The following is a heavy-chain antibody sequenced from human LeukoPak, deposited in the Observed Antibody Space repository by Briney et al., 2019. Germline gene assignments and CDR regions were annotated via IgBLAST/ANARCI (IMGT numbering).Heavy chain of an antibody. Sequence: SGTLSLTCAVYGGSFSGYYWRWIRQPPGKGLEWIGEIDHSGSTNYNPSLKSRVTFSVETSKNQLSRKMSSVTAADTAVYYCTITTGTTLGLMDYWGQGTLVTVSS. V-gene: IGHV4-34*01. CDR2: IDHSGST. CDR1: GGSFSGYY. J-gene: IGHJ4*02. CDR3: TITTGTTLGLMDY. D-gene: IGHD1-1*01.